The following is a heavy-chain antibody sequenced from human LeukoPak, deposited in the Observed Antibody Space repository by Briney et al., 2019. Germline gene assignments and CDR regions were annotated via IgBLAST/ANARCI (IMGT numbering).Heavy chain of an antibody. CDR1: GFTFSSYA. CDR3: VKDRKPDSRYNFDY. V-gene: IGHV3-23*01. Sequence: GGSLRLSCAASGFTFSSYAMSWVRQAPGRGLEWVSTIIGSGGTTYYADSVKGRFTISRDNSKNTLYLQMNSLRAEDTATYFCVKDRKPDSRYNFDYWGRGTLVTVSS. J-gene: IGHJ4*02. CDR2: IIGSGGTT. D-gene: IGHD5-12*01.